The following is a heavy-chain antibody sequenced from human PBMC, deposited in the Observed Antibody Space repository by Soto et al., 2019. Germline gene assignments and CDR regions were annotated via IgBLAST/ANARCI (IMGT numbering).Heavy chain of an antibody. CDR3: AAVNDYGSGGIDY. Sequence: MQLVQSGPEVKKPGTSVKVSCKASGFTFTSSAMLWVRQARGQRLEWIGWIVVGSGNTNYAQKFQERVTITRDMSTSTAYMELSSLRSEDTAVYYCAAVNDYGSGGIDYWGQGTLVTVSS. CDR2: IVVGSGNT. D-gene: IGHD3-10*01. J-gene: IGHJ4*02. CDR1: GFTFTSSA. V-gene: IGHV1-58*02.